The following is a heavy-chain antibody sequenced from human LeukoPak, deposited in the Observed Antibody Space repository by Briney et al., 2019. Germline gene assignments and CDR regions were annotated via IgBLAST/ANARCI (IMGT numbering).Heavy chain of an antibody. D-gene: IGHD3-10*01. V-gene: IGHV3-49*04. CDR2: IRSKAYGGTT. CDR3: TRVLYYYGSGSYAYYFDY. J-gene: IGHJ4*02. Sequence: GGSLRLSCTAPGFTFGDYAMSWVRQAPGKGLEWVGVIRSKAYGGTTEYAASVKGRFTISRDDSKSIAYLQMNSLKTEDTAVYYCTRVLYYYGSGSYAYYFDYWGQGTLVTVSS. CDR1: GFTFGDYA.